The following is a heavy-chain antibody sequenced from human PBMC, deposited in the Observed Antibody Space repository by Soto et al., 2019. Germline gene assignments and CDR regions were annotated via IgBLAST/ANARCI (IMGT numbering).Heavy chain of an antibody. V-gene: IGHV3-23*01. D-gene: IGHD2-21*02. CDR2: MTGSGGDI. CDR1: GFTFSIYA. CDR3: AKDAVYGDGLWLATN. Sequence: EVQLLESGGGLVQPGESLRLSCAASGFTFSIYAMMWVRQSPGKGQEWVAGMTGSGGDIRYADSVKGRFTISKDNSKNTLYLPMNSLRAEDTAMYYCAKDAVYGDGLWLATNWGQGTLVTVSS. J-gene: IGHJ4*02.